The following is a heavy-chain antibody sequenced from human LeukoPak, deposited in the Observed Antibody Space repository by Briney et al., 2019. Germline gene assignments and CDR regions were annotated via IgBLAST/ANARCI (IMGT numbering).Heavy chain of an antibody. D-gene: IGHD4-17*01. J-gene: IGHJ3*02. CDR2: ISWNSGSI. V-gene: IGHV3-9*01. Sequence: GRSLRLSCAASGFTFDDYAMHWVRQAPGMGLEWVSGISWNSGSIGYADSVKGRFTISRDNAKNSLYLQMNGLRAEDTALYYCAKATVTTMAFDIWGQGTMVTVSS. CDR3: AKATVTTMAFDI. CDR1: GFTFDDYA.